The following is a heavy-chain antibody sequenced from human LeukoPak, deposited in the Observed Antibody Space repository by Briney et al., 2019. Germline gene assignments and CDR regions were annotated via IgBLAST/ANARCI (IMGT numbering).Heavy chain of an antibody. CDR1: GFTFSSYS. D-gene: IGHD5-18*01. J-gene: IGHJ4*02. CDR2: ISSGSTTI. Sequence: GGSLRLSCAGTGFTFSSYSMNWVRQAPGKGLEWVSYISSGSTTIYYADSVKGRFAISRDNAKNSLYLQMSGLRDEDTAVYYCASGSYGQFDYWGQGTMVTVCS. V-gene: IGHV3-48*02. CDR3: ASGSYGQFDY.